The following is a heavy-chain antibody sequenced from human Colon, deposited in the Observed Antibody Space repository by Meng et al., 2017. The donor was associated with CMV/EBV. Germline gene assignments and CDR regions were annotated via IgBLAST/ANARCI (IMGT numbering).Heavy chain of an antibody. Sequence: ASVKVSCKSSGYTFTDYYIQWLRQAPGQGLEWVGWINPNTGVTSYAQKFQGRVTMTRDTSITTSYMELTRLTSDDTAIYYCAKAVAESDYHYRGMDVWGQGTTVTVSS. J-gene: IGHJ6*02. CDR1: GYTFTDYY. CDR3: AKAVAESDYHYRGMDV. D-gene: IGHD2-15*01. V-gene: IGHV1-2*02. CDR2: INPNTGVT.